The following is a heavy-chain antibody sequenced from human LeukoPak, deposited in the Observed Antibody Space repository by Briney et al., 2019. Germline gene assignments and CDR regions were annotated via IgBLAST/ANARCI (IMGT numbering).Heavy chain of an antibody. CDR1: GGFISSGGYY. CDR2: IYYSGST. Sequence: TLSLTCTVSGGFISSGGYYWSWIRQHPGKGLEWIGYIYYSGSTYYNPSLKSRVTISVDTSKNQFSLKLSSVTAADTAVYYCARDPFLLGFFDYWGQGTLVTVSS. CDR3: ARDPFLLGFFDY. J-gene: IGHJ4*02. V-gene: IGHV4-31*03. D-gene: IGHD3-22*01.